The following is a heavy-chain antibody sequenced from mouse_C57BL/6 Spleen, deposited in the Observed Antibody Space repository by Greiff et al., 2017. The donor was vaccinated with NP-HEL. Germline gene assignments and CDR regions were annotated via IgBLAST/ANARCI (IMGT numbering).Heavy chain of an antibody. CDR2: INPSNGGT. Sequence: QVQLQQPGTELVKPGASVKLSCKASGYTFTSYWMHWVKQRPGQGLEWIGNINPSNGGTNYNEKFKSKATLTVDKSSSTAYMQLSSLTSEDSAVYYCERGITTVVATRYFDVWGTGTTVTVSS. D-gene: IGHD1-1*01. CDR3: ERGITTVVATRYFDV. CDR1: GYTFTSYW. V-gene: IGHV1-53*01. J-gene: IGHJ1*03.